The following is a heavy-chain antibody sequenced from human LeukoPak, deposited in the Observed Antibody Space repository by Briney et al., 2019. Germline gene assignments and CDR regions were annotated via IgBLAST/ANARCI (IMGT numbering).Heavy chain of an antibody. D-gene: IGHD5-18*01. CDR1: GGSISSYY. CDR3: AREFSYGTLGFDY. CDR2: IYYSGST. J-gene: IGHJ4*02. Sequence: SETLSLTCTVSGGSISSYYWSWIRQPPGKGLEWIGYIYYSGSTNYNPSLKSRVTISVDTSKNQFSLKLSSVTAADTAMYYCAREFSYGTLGFDYWGQGTLVTVSS. V-gene: IGHV4-59*01.